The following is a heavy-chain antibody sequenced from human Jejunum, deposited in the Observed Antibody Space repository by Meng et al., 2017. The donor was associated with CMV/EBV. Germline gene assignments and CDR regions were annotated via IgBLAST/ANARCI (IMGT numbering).Heavy chain of an antibody. V-gene: IGHV1-18*01. J-gene: IGHJ4*02. CDR2: ISAHNGNT. Sequence: QVQLVQSGAEVKKPGAPMKVSCKASGYTFTTNGISWVRQAPGQGLEWMGWISAHNGNTIYVQKFQDRVTMTTDTSTTTAYMELRSLRSDDTAMYYCARDVNYVPDYWGQGTLVTVSS. CDR1: GYTFTTNG. D-gene: IGHD3-10*02. CDR3: ARDVNYVPDY.